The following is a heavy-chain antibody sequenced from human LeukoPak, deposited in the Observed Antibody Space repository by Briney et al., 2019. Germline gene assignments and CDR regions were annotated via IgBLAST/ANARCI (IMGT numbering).Heavy chain of an antibody. Sequence: SETLSLTCAVYGVSISSGNWWTWVRQPPGKGLEWIGETHRSGDTKYNPSLNSRVTISMDNSKNQLSPNLISVTAADTAMYYCATRDQSRTFMVPLDSWGQGTLVTVSS. CDR3: ATRDQSRTFMVPLDS. D-gene: IGHD3-10*01. CDR1: GVSISSGNW. V-gene: IGHV4/OR15-8*02. CDR2: THRSGDT. J-gene: IGHJ4*02.